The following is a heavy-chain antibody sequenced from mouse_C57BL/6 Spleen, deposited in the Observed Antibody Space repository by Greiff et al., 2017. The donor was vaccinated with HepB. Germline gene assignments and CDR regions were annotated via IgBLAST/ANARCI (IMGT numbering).Heavy chain of an antibody. J-gene: IGHJ3*01. Sequence: EVMLVESGGGLVKPGGSLKLSCAASGFTFSSYAMSWVRQTPEKRLEWVATISDGGSYTYYPDNVKGRFTISRDNAKNNLYLQMGHLKSEDTAMYYCARDRGTPFAYWGQGTLVTVSA. CDR3: ARDRGTPFAY. D-gene: IGHD3-3*01. V-gene: IGHV5-4*01. CDR1: GFTFSSYA. CDR2: ISDGGSYT.